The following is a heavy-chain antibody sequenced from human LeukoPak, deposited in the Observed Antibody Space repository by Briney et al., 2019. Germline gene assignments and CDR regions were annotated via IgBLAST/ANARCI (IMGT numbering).Heavy chain of an antibody. CDR3: VRGTGY. CDR1: GFTFSSYA. V-gene: IGHV3-30*14. Sequence: HPGRSLRLSCAASGFTFSSYAMHWVRQAPGKGLEWVAVISYDGSNKYYADSVKGRFTISRDNSKNTLYLQMSSLRADDTAVYYCVRGTGYWGQGTLVTVSS. J-gene: IGHJ4*02. CDR2: ISYDGSNK.